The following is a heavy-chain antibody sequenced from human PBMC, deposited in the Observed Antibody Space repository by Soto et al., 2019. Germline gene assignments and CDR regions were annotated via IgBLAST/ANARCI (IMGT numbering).Heavy chain of an antibody. CDR1: GYTFTSYG. J-gene: IGHJ6*02. CDR2: ISAYNCNT. CDR3: ARDEGSPDYCGMDV. V-gene: IGHV1-18*01. Sequence: QVQLVQSGAEVKKPAASVKVTCTASGYTFTSYGISWLLQAPAQVLEWMGWISAYNCNTNYAKKLQDRVTMTTDTSTSTAYMELRSLRSDDTAVYYFARDEGSPDYCGMDVWGQGTTVTFSS.